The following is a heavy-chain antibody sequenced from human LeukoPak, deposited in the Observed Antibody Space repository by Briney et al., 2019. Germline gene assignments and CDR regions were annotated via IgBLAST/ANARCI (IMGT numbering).Heavy chain of an antibody. D-gene: IGHD3-10*01. V-gene: IGHV3-7*01. CDR3: ARAPALWFGEFHFDY. J-gene: IGHJ4*02. CDR2: IKEDGSEN. CDR1: GFTFSSYW. Sequence: GGSLRLSCAASGFTFSSYWMSWVRQAPGKGLEWVANIKEDGSENYSVDSVKGRFTISRDNSKNTLYLQMNSLRAEDTAVYYCARAPALWFGEFHFDYWGQGTLVTVSS.